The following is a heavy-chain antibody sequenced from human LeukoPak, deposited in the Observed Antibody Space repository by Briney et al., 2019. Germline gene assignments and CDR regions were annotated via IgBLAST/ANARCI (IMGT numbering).Heavy chain of an antibody. J-gene: IGHJ6*02. CDR2: ISGSGGST. CDR3: AKWGGILTGYSIYYYYYGMDV. V-gene: IGHV3-23*01. D-gene: IGHD3-9*01. CDR1: GFTFSSCA. Sequence: GGSLRLSCAASGFTFSSCAMSWVRQAPGKGLEWVSAISGSGGSTYYADSVKGRFTISRDNSKNTLYLQMNSLRAEDTAVYYCAKWGGILTGYSIYYYYYGMDVWGQGTTVTVSS.